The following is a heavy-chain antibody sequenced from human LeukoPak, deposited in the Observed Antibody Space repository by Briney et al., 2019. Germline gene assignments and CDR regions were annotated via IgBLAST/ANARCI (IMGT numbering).Heavy chain of an antibody. CDR1: GGSLSTYY. J-gene: IGHJ3*02. CDR3: ARDSSSSRAFDI. Sequence: SETLSLTCTVSGGSLSTYYRSWIRQPPGKGLEWIGYIYNSGSTNYSPSLRSRVTISVDRSKNQFSLKLSSVTAADTAVYYCARDSSSSRAFDIWGQGTMVTVSS. D-gene: IGHD6-6*01. CDR2: IYNSGST. V-gene: IGHV4-59*12.